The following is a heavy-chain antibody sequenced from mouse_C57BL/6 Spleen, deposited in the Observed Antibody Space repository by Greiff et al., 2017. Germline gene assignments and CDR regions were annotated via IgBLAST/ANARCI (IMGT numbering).Heavy chain of an antibody. CDR1: GYTFTSYW. D-gene: IGHD2-3*01. CDR3: ARGKVDGFDY. Sequence: QVQLQQPGAELVRPGTSVKLSCKASGYTFTSYWMHWVKQRPGQGLEWIGVIDPSDSYTNYNQKFKGKATLTVDTSSSTAYMQLSSLTSEDSAVYYCARGKVDGFDYWGQGTTLTVSS. J-gene: IGHJ2*01. V-gene: IGHV1-59*01. CDR2: IDPSDSYT.